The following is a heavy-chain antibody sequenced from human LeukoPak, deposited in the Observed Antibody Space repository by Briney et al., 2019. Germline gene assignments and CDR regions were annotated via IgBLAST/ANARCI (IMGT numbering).Heavy chain of an antibody. CDR1: GASVNSGSSY. CDR3: ARGAYYDFWSGYYQYYFDY. CDR2: IYYSGST. J-gene: IGHJ4*02. Sequence: SETLSLTCTVSGASVNSGSSYWSWIRQPPGKGPEWIGNIYYSGSTNYNPSLKSRVTISVDTSKNQFSLKLSSVTAADTAVYYCARGAYYDFWSGYYQYYFDYWGQGTLVTVSS. D-gene: IGHD3-3*01. V-gene: IGHV4-61*01.